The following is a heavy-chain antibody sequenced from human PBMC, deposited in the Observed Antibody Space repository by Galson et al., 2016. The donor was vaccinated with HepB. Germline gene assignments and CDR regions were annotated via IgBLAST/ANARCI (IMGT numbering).Heavy chain of an antibody. V-gene: IGHV3-11*04. J-gene: IGHJ4*02. Sequence: SLRLSCAGSGFTFSANYMNWIRQAPGKGLEWIAYISTTGITRYYADSVKGRFTISRDNANSSLYLQMDSLRPDDTAVYYCARVRCSSSCKLPFYWGQGTLVTVSS. CDR1: GFTFSANY. CDR3: ARVRCSSSCKLPFY. D-gene: IGHD2-2*01. CDR2: ISTTGITR.